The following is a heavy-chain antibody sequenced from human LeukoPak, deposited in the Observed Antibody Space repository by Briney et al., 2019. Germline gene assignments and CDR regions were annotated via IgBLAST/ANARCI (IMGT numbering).Heavy chain of an antibody. CDR1: GYSISSGYY. CDR3: ARGLYWAYFDY. Sequence: SETLSLTCTVSGYSISSGYYWGWIRQPPGKGLEWIGSIYHSGSTYYNPSLKSRVTISVDTSKNQFSLKLSSVTAADTAVYYCARGLYWAYFDYWGQGTLVTVSS. J-gene: IGHJ4*02. D-gene: IGHD2-8*02. CDR2: IYHSGST. V-gene: IGHV4-38-2*02.